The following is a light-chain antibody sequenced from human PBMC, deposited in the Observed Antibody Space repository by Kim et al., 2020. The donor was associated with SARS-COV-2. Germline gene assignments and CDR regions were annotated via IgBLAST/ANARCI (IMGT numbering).Light chain of an antibody. J-gene: IGKJ4*01. Sequence: DIQMTQSPSSLSASVGDRVTLTCRASQSISTYLNWYHQIPGRAPKLLIRSAYKLQSGVPSRFSGNGSETDFTLTINSLQPEDFATYYCQQSYTTPLTFGRGTKVDIK. CDR2: SAY. V-gene: IGKV1-39*01. CDR3: QQSYTTPLT. CDR1: QSISTY.